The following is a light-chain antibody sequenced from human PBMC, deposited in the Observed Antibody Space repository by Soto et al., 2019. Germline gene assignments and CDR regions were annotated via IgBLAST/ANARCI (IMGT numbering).Light chain of an antibody. J-gene: IGKJ1*01. CDR1: QSISSW. CDR3: QQYNSYSRT. Sequence: DIQMTQSPSTLSASVGDRVTITCRASQSISSWLAWYQQKPGKAPKLLIYKASNLESGAPSRFSGSGSGTEFTLTISSLQPDDFATYYCQQYNSYSRTFGQGTKVEIK. CDR2: KAS. V-gene: IGKV1-5*03.